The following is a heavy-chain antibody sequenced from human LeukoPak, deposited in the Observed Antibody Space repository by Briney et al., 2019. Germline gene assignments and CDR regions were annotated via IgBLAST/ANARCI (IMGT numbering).Heavy chain of an antibody. D-gene: IGHD4-17*01. CDR3: ARNYGYYYYYLDV. J-gene: IGHJ6*03. CDR2: MNPDGGST. CDR1: GYTFDSFG. Sequence: ASVKISCKASGYTFDSFGVNWVRQAAGQGLEWMGWMNPDGGSTAYAQGFQGRVTFTMNTSISTVYMELSSLRSEDTAVYYCARNYGYYYYYLDVWGQGTAVTVSS. V-gene: IGHV1-8*03.